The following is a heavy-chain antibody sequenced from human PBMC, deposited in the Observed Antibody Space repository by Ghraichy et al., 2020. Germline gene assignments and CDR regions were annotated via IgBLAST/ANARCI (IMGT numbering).Heavy chain of an antibody. Sequence: SETLSLTCTVSGGSISSGGYYWSWIRQHPGKGLEWIGYIYYSGSTYYNPSLKSRVTISVDTSKNQFSLKLSSVTAADTAVYYCARDHGGYNWFDPWGQGTLVTVSS. CDR1: GGSISSGGYY. J-gene: IGHJ5*02. CDR3: ARDHGGYNWFDP. V-gene: IGHV4-31*03. CDR2: IYYSGST. D-gene: IGHD3-10*01.